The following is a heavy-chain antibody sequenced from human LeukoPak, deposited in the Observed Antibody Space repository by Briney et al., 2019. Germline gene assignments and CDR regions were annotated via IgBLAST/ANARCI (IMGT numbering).Heavy chain of an antibody. D-gene: IGHD3-22*01. CDR2: IKSKTDGGTT. V-gene: IGHV3-15*01. CDR1: GFTFNKYW. Sequence: GGSLRLSCAASGFTFNKYWMSWVRQAPGKGLEWVGRIKSKTDGGTTDYAAPVKGRFTISRDDSKNTLYLQMNSLKTEDTAVYYCTTGYYDSSGYFDYWGQGTLVTVSS. J-gene: IGHJ4*02. CDR3: TTGYYDSSGYFDY.